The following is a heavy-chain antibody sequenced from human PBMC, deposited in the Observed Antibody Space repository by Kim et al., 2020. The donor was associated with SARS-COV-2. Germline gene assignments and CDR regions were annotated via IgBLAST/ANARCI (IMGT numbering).Heavy chain of an antibody. Sequence: ASVKVSCKASGYTFTSSHIQWVRQAPGQGLEWVGIINPSGGNTTYAQKLQGRVTMTRDTSTGTVYMELSSLRSEDTALYYCARGTWGGGGWGYGSGQYNRFDPWGQGTLVTVSS. CDR1: GYTFTSSH. J-gene: IGHJ5*02. CDR2: INPSGGNT. D-gene: IGHD3-10*01. CDR3: ARGTWGGGGWGYGSGQYNRFDP. V-gene: IGHV1-46*03.